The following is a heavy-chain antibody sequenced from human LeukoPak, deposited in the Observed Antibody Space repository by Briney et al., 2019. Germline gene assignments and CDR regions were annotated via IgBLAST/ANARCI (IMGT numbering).Heavy chain of an antibody. CDR1: GFTFSNYW. D-gene: IGHD2-8*02. V-gene: IGHV3-23*01. CDR3: ATYRQVLLPFES. Sequence: GGSLRLSCEASGFTFSNYWMSWVRQPPGKGLEWVSSILPSGGEIHYADSVRGRFTISRDNSKSTLSLQMNSLRAEDTAIYYCATYRQVLLPFESWGQGTLVTVSS. CDR2: ILPSGGEI. J-gene: IGHJ4*02.